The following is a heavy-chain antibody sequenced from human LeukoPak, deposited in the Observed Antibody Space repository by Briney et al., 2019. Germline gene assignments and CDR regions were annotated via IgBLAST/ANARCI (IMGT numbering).Heavy chain of an antibody. J-gene: IGHJ4*02. CDR3: ARGSGYSYAFTGRERTKSRLDY. D-gene: IGHD5-18*01. Sequence: GGSLRLSCAASGSTFSTYGMHWVRQAPGKGLEGVAVISYDGGNKYYADSVKGRFTISRDNSKNMLFLQMDSLKPEDTAVYYCARGSGYSYAFTGRERTKSRLDYWGQGTLVTVSS. CDR2: ISYDGGNK. CDR1: GSTFSTYG. V-gene: IGHV3-30*03.